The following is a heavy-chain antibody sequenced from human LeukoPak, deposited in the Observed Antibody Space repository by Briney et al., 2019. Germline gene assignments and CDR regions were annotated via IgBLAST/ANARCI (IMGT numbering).Heavy chain of an antibody. J-gene: IGHJ4*02. CDR1: GGSFSGYY. D-gene: IGHD3-22*01. V-gene: IGHV4-34*01. Sequence: SETLSLTCAVYGGSFSGYYWTWIRQPPGKGLEWIGETNHSGSTNYNPSLKSRVTISEDTSKNQFSLKLSSVTAADTAVYYCARGPSTHYYESIGYYYFDYWGLGTLVTVSS. CDR2: TNHSGST. CDR3: ARGPSTHYYESIGYYYFDY.